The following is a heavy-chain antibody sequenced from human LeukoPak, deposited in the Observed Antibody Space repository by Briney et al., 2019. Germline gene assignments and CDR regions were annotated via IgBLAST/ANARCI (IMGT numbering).Heavy chain of an antibody. CDR3: AQDPDCGGGSCYSAKLFDS. D-gene: IGHD2-15*01. V-gene: IGHV1-2*02. J-gene: IGHJ5*01. CDR2: INPNSGDT. CDR1: GYTFTGYY. Sequence: ASVKVSCKASGYTFTGYYMHWVRQAPGQGLEWMGWINPNSGDTNYAQKFQGRVTMTRDTSISTANMELSRLRSDDTAVYYCAQDPDCGGGSCYSAKLFDSWGQGTLVTVSS.